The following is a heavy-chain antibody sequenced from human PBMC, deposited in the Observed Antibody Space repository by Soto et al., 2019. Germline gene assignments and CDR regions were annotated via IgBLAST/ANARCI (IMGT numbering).Heavy chain of an antibody. D-gene: IGHD6-19*01. J-gene: IGHJ6*03. CDR1: GFTFSGSA. V-gene: IGHV3-73*01. CDR2: IRSKANSYAT. CDR3: TRQRTSSGLYYYYYMDV. Sequence: GGSLRLSCAASGFTFSGSAMHWVRQASGKGLEWVGRIRSKANSYATAYAASVKGRFTISRDDSKNTAYLQMNSLKTEDTAVYYCTRQRTSSGLYYYYYMDVWGKGTTVTVSS.